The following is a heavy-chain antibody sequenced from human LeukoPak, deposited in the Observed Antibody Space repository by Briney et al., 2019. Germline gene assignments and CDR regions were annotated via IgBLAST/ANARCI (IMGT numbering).Heavy chain of an antibody. V-gene: IGHV4-4*08. CDR1: GGSITSHV. Sequence: SETLSLTCTVSGGSITSHVWTWIRQAPGKGLEWVGYVSKSGSTNYNPSLQSRITISVDTSKNQFFLKLTSRTAADTPVYFCARDDYGVFDAFDVWGQGTVVTVSS. J-gene: IGHJ3*01. CDR2: VSKSGST. CDR3: ARDDYGVFDAFDV. D-gene: IGHD3-16*01.